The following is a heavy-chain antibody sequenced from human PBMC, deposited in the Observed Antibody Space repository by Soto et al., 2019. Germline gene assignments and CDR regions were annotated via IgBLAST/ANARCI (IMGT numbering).Heavy chain of an antibody. D-gene: IGHD6-6*01. CDR1: GFTFSSYA. Sequence: GGSLRLSCAASGFTFSSYAMHWVRQAPGKGLEWVAVISYDGSNKYYADSVKGRFTISRDNSKNTLYLQMNSLRAEDTAVYYCATIPANSSPGRLGAFDIWGQGTMVTVSS. J-gene: IGHJ3*02. CDR3: ATIPANSSPGRLGAFDI. V-gene: IGHV3-30-3*01. CDR2: ISYDGSNK.